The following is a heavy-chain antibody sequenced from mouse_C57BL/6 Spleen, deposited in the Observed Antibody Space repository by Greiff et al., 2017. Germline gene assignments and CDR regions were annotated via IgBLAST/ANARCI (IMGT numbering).Heavy chain of an antibody. CDR3: ARVITTVVAPYYYAMDY. CDR2: IRNKANGYTT. V-gene: IGHV7-3*01. J-gene: IGHJ4*01. Sequence: EVNVVESGGGLVQPGGSLSLSCAASGFTFTDYYMSWVRQPPGKALEWLGFIRNKANGYTTEYSASVKGRFTISRDNSQSILYLQMNALSAEDSATYYCARVITTVVAPYYYAMDYWGQGTSVTVSS. D-gene: IGHD1-1*01. CDR1: GFTFTDYY.